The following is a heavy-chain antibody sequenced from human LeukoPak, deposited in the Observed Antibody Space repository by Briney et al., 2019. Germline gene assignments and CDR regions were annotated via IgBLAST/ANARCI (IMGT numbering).Heavy chain of an antibody. CDR1: GFTFSSYG. CDR2: ISGSGGST. V-gene: IGHV3-23*01. Sequence: GGSLRLSCAASGFTFSSYGMTWVRQAPGKGLEWVSAISGSGGSTYYADSVKGRFTISRDNSKNTLYLQMNSLRAEDTAVYYCAKVGSSGWYGRGNAFDIWGQGTMVTVSS. J-gene: IGHJ3*02. CDR3: AKVGSSGWYGRGNAFDI. D-gene: IGHD6-19*01.